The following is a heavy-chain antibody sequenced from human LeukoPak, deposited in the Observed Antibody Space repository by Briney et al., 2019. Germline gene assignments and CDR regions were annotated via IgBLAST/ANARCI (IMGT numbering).Heavy chain of an antibody. CDR3: ATLGATSFDY. J-gene: IGHJ4*02. V-gene: IGHV1-2*02. CDR2: IVPNSGGT. Sequence: ASVKVSCKTSGYTFTDYYIHWVRQAPGQGLEWMGWIVPNSGGTKYAQKFQGRVTMTRDTSISTAYMELSRLRYDDTAVYYCATLGATSFDYWGQGALVTVCS. D-gene: IGHD1-26*01. CDR1: GYTFTDYY.